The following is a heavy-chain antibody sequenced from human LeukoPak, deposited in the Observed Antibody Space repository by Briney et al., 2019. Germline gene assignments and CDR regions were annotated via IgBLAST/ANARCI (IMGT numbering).Heavy chain of an antibody. Sequence: PGGSLRLSCAASGFTFSSYWMSWVRQAPGKGLEWVANIKQDGSEKHYVDSVKGRFTISRDNAKNSLYLQMNSLRAEDTAVYYCARDPRLNYDILTGHFDYWGQGTLVTVSS. CDR3: ARDPRLNYDILTGHFDY. D-gene: IGHD3-9*01. V-gene: IGHV3-7*01. J-gene: IGHJ4*02. CDR1: GFTFSSYW. CDR2: IKQDGSEK.